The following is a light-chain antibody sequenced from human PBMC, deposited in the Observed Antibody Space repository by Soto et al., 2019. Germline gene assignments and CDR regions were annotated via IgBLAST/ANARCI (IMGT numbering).Light chain of an antibody. CDR3: QQYGDWPLT. V-gene: IGKV3-15*01. Sequence: EIVVTQSPATLSVSPGERATLSCRASQSVGNNFAWYQQKPGQAPRLLIFATSTRATGVPARFSGSGSGTEFTLTISILQAEDVAVYYCQQYGDWPLTFGGGAKVEIE. J-gene: IGKJ4*01. CDR1: QSVGNN. CDR2: ATS.